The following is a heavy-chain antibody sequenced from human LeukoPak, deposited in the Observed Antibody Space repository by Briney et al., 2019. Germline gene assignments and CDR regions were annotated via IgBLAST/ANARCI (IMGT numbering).Heavy chain of an antibody. CDR1: GGSISSYY. J-gene: IGHJ1*01. Sequence: SETLSLTCTVSGGSISSYYWSWIRQPAGKGLEWIGRIYTSGSTNYNPSLKSRVTISLDTSKNQVSLRLSSVTAADTAVYYCARSCSGSFLYWGQGSLVTVSS. CDR2: IYTSGST. V-gene: IGHV4-4*07. D-gene: IGHD1-26*01. CDR3: ARSCSGSFLY.